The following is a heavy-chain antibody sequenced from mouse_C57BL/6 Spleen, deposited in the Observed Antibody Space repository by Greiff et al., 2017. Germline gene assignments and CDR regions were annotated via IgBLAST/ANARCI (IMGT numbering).Heavy chain of an antibody. J-gene: IGHJ4*01. CDR1: GFTFSDYY. V-gene: IGHV5-16*01. D-gene: IGHD1-1*01. CDR2: INYDGSST. CDR3: ARVLRGGYAMDY. Sequence: DVMLVESEGGLVQPGSSMKISCTASGFTFSDYYMAWVRQVPEKGLEWVANINYDGSSTYYLASLKSRFIISRDNAKNILYLQMSSLRSGDTATYYCARVLRGGYAMDYWGQGTAVTVSS.